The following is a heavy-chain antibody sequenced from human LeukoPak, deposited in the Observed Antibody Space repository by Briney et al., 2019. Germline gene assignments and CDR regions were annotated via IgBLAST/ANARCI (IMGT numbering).Heavy chain of an antibody. CDR1: GGTFSSYA. V-gene: IGHV1-69*13. CDR3: ARTYAYSSSISRSPTQGYFDL. Sequence: SVKVSCKASGGTFSSYAISWVRQAPGQGLEWMGGIIPIFGTANYAQKFQGRVTITADESTSTAYMELSSLRSEDTAVYYCARTYAYSSSISRSPTQGYFDLWGRGTLVTVSS. CDR2: IIPIFGTA. J-gene: IGHJ2*01. D-gene: IGHD6-6*01.